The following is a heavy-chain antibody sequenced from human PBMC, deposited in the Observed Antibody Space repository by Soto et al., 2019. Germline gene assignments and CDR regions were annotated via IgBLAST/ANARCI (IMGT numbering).Heavy chain of an antibody. D-gene: IGHD4-17*01. CDR1: GGSISSSSYY. V-gene: IGHV4-39*02. CDR2: IYYSGST. CDR3: ARDTMTTVTTIGGDAFDI. Sequence: SETLSLTCTVSGGSISSSSYYWGWIRQPPGKGLEWIGSIYYSGSTYYNPSLKSRVTISVDTSKNQFSLKLSSVTAADTAVYYCARDTMTTVTTIGGDAFDIWGQGTMVTVSS. J-gene: IGHJ3*02.